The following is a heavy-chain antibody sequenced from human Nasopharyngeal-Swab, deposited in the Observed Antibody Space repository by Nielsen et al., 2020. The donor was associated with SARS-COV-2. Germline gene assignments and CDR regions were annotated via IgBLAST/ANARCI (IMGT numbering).Heavy chain of an antibody. CDR2: ISSSSSYI. Sequence: GESLKISCAASGITFSSYSMNWVRQAPGKGLEWVSSISSSSSYIYYADSVKGRFTISRDNAKNSLYLQMNSLRAEDSAVYYCARQRGYTYGDAFDIWGQGTMVTVSS. CDR1: GITFSSYS. V-gene: IGHV3-21*01. J-gene: IGHJ3*02. D-gene: IGHD5-18*01. CDR3: ARQRGYTYGDAFDI.